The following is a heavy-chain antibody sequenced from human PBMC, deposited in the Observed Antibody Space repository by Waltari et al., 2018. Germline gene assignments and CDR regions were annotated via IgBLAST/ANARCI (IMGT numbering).Heavy chain of an antibody. D-gene: IGHD3-9*01. CDR2: IYYSGST. CDR1: GAYFESSSHY. CDR3: ARTAYDHLTGYPTLDH. Sequence: QVQLQESGPGLVKPSETLSLTCSVSGAYFESSSHYWGWVRQPPWKGLEWIGSIYYSGSTYYNPSLKSRVNMSVDTANYQFSLKVTSVTAADTAIYYCARTAYDHLTGYPTLDHWGQGILVTVSS. V-gene: IGHV4-39*07. J-gene: IGHJ4*02.